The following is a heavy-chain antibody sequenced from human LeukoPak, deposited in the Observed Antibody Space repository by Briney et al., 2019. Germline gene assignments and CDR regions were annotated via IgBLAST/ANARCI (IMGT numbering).Heavy chain of an antibody. V-gene: IGHV4-59*01. D-gene: IGHD1-26*01. CDR1: GGSIKNFF. J-gene: IGHJ5*02. Sequence: PSETLSLTCTVSGGSIKNFFWSWLRQPPGKGLEWIGYIYYSGSTNYNPSLKSRVTISVDTSKNQFSLKLSSVTAADTAVYYCARGIIVGATWGENYNCFDPWGQGTLVTVSS. CDR2: IYYSGST. CDR3: ARGIIVGATWGENYNCFDP.